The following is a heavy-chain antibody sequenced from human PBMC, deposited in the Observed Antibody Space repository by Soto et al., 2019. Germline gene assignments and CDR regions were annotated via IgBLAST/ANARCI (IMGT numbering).Heavy chain of an antibody. CDR1: GYSFTSYC. CDR2: IYPGDSDT. V-gene: IGHV5-51*01. J-gene: IGHJ6*02. CDR3: ASTTVTTGGYYYYYGMDV. D-gene: IGHD4-17*01. Sequence: GESLKISCKGSGYSFTSYCIGWVRQMPGKGLEWMGIIYPGDSDTRYSPSFQGQVTISADKSISTAYLQWSSLKASDTAMYYCASTTVTTGGYYYYYGMDVWGQGTTVTVSS.